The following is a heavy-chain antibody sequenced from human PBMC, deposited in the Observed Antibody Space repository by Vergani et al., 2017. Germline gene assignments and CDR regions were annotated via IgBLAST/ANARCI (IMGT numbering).Heavy chain of an antibody. CDR2: IYYSGST. V-gene: IGHV4-59*01. J-gene: IGHJ6*02. Sequence: QVQLQESGPGLVKPSETLSLTCTVSGGSISSYYWSWIRQPPGKGLEWIGYIYYSGSTNYNPSLKSRVTISVDTSKNQFSLKLSSVTAADTAVYYCARGPGSASSGPYDYYYGMDGWGQGTTVTVSS. CDR3: ARGPGSASSGPYDYYYGMDG. D-gene: IGHD3-22*01. CDR1: GGSISSYY.